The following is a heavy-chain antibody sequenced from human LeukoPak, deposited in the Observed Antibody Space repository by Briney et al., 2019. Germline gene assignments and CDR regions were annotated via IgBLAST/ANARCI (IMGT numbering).Heavy chain of an antibody. CDR2: IYYSGST. V-gene: IGHV4-30-4*01. J-gene: IGHJ4*02. Sequence: PSETLSLTCTVSGGSISSGDYYWSWIRQPPGKGLEWIGYIYYSGSTYYNPSLKSRVTISVDTSKNQFSLKLSSVTAADTAVYYCAREGDSYNYGRGEDYYFDYWGQGTLVTVSS. D-gene: IGHD5-24*01. CDR3: AREGDSYNYGRGEDYYFDY. CDR1: GGSISSGDYY.